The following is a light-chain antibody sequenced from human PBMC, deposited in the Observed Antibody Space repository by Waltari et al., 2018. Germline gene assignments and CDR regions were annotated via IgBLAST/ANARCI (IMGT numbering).Light chain of an antibody. J-gene: IGKJ5*01. CDR1: HDISSH. V-gene: IGKV1D-12*01. CDR2: GVS. Sequence: DIQITQSPSFVSASVGDRVTITCRPSHDISSHVAWDQQKPGKVPVLLIYGVSSLQTGVPSRFSGSRSGADFTLTISSLQPEDFATYYCQQANSFPITFGQGTRLEIK. CDR3: QQANSFPIT.